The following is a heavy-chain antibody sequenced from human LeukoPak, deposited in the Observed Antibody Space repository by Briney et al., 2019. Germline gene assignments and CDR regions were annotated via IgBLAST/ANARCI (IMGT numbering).Heavy chain of an antibody. CDR1: GGSISSSSYY. V-gene: IGHV4-61*09. D-gene: IGHD3-10*01. Sequence: SETLSLTCTVSGGSISSSSYYWSWIRQPAGKGLEWVGHIYTSGSTNYNPSLKSRVAISVDTSKNQFSLKLSSMTAADTAVYYCARAGQSSSGDYFDYWGQGTLVTVSS. CDR2: IYTSGST. CDR3: ARAGQSSSGDYFDY. J-gene: IGHJ4*02.